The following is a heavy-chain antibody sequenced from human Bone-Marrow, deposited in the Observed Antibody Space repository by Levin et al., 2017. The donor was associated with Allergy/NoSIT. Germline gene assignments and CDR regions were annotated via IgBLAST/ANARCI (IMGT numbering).Heavy chain of an antibody. CDR2: IYYSGST. Sequence: SETLSLTCTVSGGSISSSSYYWGWIRQPPGKGLEWIGSIYYSGSTYYNPSLKSRVTISVDTSKNQFSLKLSSVTAADTAVYYCARHELHYYYYMDVWGKGTTVTVSS. V-gene: IGHV4-39*01. D-gene: IGHD3-10*01. J-gene: IGHJ6*03. CDR1: GGSISSSSYY. CDR3: ARHELHYYYYMDV.